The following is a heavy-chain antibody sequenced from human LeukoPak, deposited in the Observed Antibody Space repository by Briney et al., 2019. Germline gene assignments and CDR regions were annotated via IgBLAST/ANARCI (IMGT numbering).Heavy chain of an antibody. CDR3: ARDSSGYSGYEGAFDI. CDR2: TYYSGST. V-gene: IGHV4-59*01. D-gene: IGHD5-12*01. Sequence: KPSETLSLTCTVSGGPISSYYWSWIRQPPGKGLEWIGYTYYSGSTNYNPSLKSRVTISVDTSKNQFSLKLSSVTAADTAVYYCARDSSGYSGYEGAFDIWGQGTMVTVSS. J-gene: IGHJ3*02. CDR1: GGPISSYY.